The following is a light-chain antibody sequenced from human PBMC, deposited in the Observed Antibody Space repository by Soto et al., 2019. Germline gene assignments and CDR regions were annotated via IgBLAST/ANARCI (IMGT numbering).Light chain of an antibody. CDR2: AAS. V-gene: IGKV1-39*01. Sequence: DIQMTQSPSSLSASVGDRVTITCRASQSISSYLNWYQQKPGKAPKLLIYAASSLQSGVPSRFSVSGSVTDFTLTISSLQPEDFATDYCQHSYSTPLITFGQGTRLEIK. J-gene: IGKJ5*01. CDR3: QHSYSTPLIT. CDR1: QSISSY.